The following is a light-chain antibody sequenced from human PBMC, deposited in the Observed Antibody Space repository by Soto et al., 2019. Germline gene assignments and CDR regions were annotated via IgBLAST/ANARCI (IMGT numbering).Light chain of an antibody. CDR3: QQRDDWPLT. V-gene: IGKV3-11*01. Sequence: EIVLTQSPATLSLSPGERATLSCRASQSVTSSNLAWYQQKPGQAPRLLMHGASNRATGIPTRFSGSGSGPEFTLTISSLESEDFAVYYCQQRDDWPLTFGGGTKVDIK. CDR1: QSVTSSN. CDR2: GAS. J-gene: IGKJ4*01.